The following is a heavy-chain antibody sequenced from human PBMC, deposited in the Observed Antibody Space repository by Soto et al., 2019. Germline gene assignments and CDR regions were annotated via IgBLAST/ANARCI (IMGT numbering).Heavy chain of an antibody. J-gene: IGHJ4*02. CDR3: ARDLGFWEAAYYFDY. D-gene: IGHD3-10*01. CDR1: GGSISSYY. CDR2: IYYSGST. V-gene: IGHV4-59*01. Sequence: QVQLQESGPGRVKPSETLALTCTVSGGSISSYYWSWIRQPPGKGLEWIGYIYYSGSTNYNPSLKSRVTISVDTSKNQFSLKLSSVTAADTAVYYCARDLGFWEAAYYFDYWGQGTLVTVSS.